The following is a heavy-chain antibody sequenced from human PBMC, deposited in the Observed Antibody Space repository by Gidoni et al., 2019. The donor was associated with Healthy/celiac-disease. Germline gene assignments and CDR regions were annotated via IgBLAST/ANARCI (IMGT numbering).Heavy chain of an antibody. CDR3: ARDLEEPYSSGNPAARGTFDY. V-gene: IGHV3-33*01. D-gene: IGHD6-19*01. CDR1: GFTFSSYG. J-gene: IGHJ4*02. Sequence: QVQLVESGGGVVQPGRSLRLSCAASGFTFSSYGMHWVRQAPGKGLEWVAVIWYDGSNKYYADSVKGRFTISRDNSKNTLYLQMNSLRAEDTAVYYCARDLEEPYSSGNPAARGTFDYWGQGTLVTVSS. CDR2: IWYDGSNK.